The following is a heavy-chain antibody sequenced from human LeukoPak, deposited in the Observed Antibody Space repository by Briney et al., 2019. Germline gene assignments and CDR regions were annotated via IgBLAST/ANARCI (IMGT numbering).Heavy chain of an antibody. CDR1: GLTFSSCT. CDR2: ISGSGATT. Sequence: PGASLRLSCAAAGLTFSSCTMTWVRQAPGKRLEWVSSISGSGATTYYPASVKGRFTISRDNSNNSVYLQMNSLRAEDTAVYYCAKDQSRVGASDPFDYWGQG. CDR3: AKDQSRVGASDPFDY. D-gene: IGHD1-26*01. V-gene: IGHV3-23*01. J-gene: IGHJ4*02.